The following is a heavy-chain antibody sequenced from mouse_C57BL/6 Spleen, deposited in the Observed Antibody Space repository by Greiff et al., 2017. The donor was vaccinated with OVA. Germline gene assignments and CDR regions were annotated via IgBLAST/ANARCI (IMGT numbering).Heavy chain of an antibody. CDR2: ISDGGSYT. CDR3: ARDLDYYGSSRGYFDV. D-gene: IGHD1-1*01. V-gene: IGHV5-4*01. J-gene: IGHJ1*03. Sequence: EVKLVEFGGGLVKPGGSLKLSCAASGFTFSSYAMSWVRQTPEKRLEWVATISDGGSYTYYPDNVKGRFTISRDNAKNNLYLQMSHLKSEDTAMYYCARDLDYYGSSRGYFDVWGTGTTVTVSS. CDR1: GFTFSSYA.